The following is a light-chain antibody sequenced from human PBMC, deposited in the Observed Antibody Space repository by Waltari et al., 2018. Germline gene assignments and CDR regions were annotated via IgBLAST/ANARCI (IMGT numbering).Light chain of an antibody. CDR3: VLYMGSGISV. Sequence: QTVVTQEPSFSVSPGGTVTLTCGLSSGSVSTSYYSRWYQQTPGQAPRTLIYSTNTRSSGVPDRFSGSILGNKAALTITGAQADDESDYYCVLYMGSGISVFGGGTKLTVL. J-gene: IGLJ3*02. V-gene: IGLV8-61*01. CDR2: STN. CDR1: SGSVSTSYY.